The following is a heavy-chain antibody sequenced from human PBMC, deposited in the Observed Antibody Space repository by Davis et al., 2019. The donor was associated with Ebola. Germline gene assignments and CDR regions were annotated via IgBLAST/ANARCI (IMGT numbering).Heavy chain of an antibody. CDR1: GNSFTSHW. CDR3: ASLRRSITGFDDGYDI. D-gene: IGHD3-9*01. J-gene: IGHJ3*02. CDR2: IYTGDSDT. V-gene: IGHV5-51*01. Sequence: GESLKISCKDSGNSFTSHWIGWVRQMPGKGLEWMGIIYTGDSDTRYSPSFRGQVTISADNFIKTAFLHWSSLKASDTAIYYCASLRRSITGFDDGYDIWGQGTMVTVSS.